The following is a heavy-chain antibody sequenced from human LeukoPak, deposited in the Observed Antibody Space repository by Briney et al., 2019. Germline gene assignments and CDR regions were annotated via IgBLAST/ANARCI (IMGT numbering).Heavy chain of an antibody. CDR1: GFTFSSYG. V-gene: IGHV3-30*18. CDR2: ISYDGSNK. D-gene: IGHD3-22*01. J-gene: IGHJ4*02. CDR3: AKDKDYYDSSGSLYFDY. Sequence: PGRSLRLSCAASGFTFSSYGMHWVRQAPGKGLEWVAVISYDGSNKYYADSVKGRFTISRDNSKKTLYMQMNSLRAEDTAVYYCAKDKDYYDSSGSLYFDYWGQGTLVTVSS.